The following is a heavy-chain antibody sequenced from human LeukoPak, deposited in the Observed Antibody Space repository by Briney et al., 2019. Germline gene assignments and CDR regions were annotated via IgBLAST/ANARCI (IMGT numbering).Heavy chain of an antibody. J-gene: IGHJ4*02. CDR2: ISYSGST. CDR1: GGSISSYY. V-gene: IGHV4-59*01. Sequence: SETLSLTCTVSGGSISSYYWTWIRQPPGEGLEWIGQISYSGSTNYNPSLKSRATISVDMSRNQFSLKLTSVTAADTAVYYCARDSYNYGSGSLDYWGQGTLVTVSS. CDR3: ARDSYNYGSGSLDY. D-gene: IGHD5-18*01.